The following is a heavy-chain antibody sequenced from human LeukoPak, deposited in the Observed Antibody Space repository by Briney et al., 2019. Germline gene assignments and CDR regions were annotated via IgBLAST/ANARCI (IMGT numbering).Heavy chain of an antibody. V-gene: IGHV3-23*01. Sequence: GGSLRLSCAASGFTFSSYATSWVRQAPGKGLEWVSAISGSGGSTYYADSVKGRLTIPRDNSKNTLYLQTNSLRAEDTAVYYCAKEASGLNTVTTPLGYFDYWGQGTLVTVSS. J-gene: IGHJ4*02. CDR2: ISGSGGST. CDR3: AKEASGLNTVTTPLGYFDY. D-gene: IGHD4-17*01. CDR1: GFTFSSYA.